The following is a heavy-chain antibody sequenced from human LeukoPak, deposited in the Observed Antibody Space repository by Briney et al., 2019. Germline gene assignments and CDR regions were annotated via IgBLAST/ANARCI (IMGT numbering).Heavy chain of an antibody. CDR3: ARIRGTYCSSTSCSFEDY. J-gene: IGHJ4*02. CDR2: IDWEYDR. V-gene: IGHV2-70*11. D-gene: IGHD2-2*01. Sequence: SGPTLVNPTQTLTLTCTFSGFSLSTRGMCVSWIRQPPGKALEWLARIDWEYDRYYSTSLKTRLTISKDTSKNQVVLAMTNMDHVDTATYYCARIRGTYCSSTSCSFEDYWGQGTLVTVSS. CDR1: GFSLSTRGMC.